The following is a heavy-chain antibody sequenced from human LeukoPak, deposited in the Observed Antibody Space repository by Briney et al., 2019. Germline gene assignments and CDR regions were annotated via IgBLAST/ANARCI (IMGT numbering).Heavy chain of an antibody. V-gene: IGHV4-59*02. CDR2: ISYSGDT. D-gene: IGHD6-19*01. CDR3: ARGSGWYPH. CDR1: GGSVGSNY. J-gene: IGHJ1*01. Sequence: PSETLSLTCSVSGGSVGSNYWSWVRQPPGKGLEWIGYISYSGDTKYNPSLKSRLSMSVDTSKNQCSLMLTSVTAADTAVYYCARGSGWYPHWGQGALVTVSS.